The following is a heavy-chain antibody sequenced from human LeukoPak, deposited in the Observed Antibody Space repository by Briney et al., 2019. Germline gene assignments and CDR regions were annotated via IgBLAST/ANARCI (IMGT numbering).Heavy chain of an antibody. CDR1: GFTFSSYS. J-gene: IGHJ4*02. V-gene: IGHV3-48*01. CDR3: ARQNGAGYYYYFDS. D-gene: IGHD3-22*01. CDR2: ISSSSTSM. Sequence: GGSLSLSCAASGFTFSSYSMNWVRQAPGKGPEWVSYISSSSTSMYYADSVKGRFTISRDNARHSLYLQMNSLRAEDTAVYYCARQNGAGYYYYFDSWGQGTLVTVSS.